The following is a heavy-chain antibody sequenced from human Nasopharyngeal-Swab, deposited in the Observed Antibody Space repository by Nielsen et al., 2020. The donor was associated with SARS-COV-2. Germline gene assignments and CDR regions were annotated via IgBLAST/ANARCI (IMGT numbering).Heavy chain of an antibody. CDR3: ARVVGIVGATLDN. V-gene: IGHV3-48*02. CDR2: ISSSSSTS. J-gene: IGHJ4*02. Sequence: GESLKISCAASGFTISSNGMNWVRQAPGKGLEWVAYISSSSSTSYYADSVKGRFTISRDNPKNSLYLQMNSLRDEDTAVYYCARVVGIVGATLDNWGQGTLVTVSS. CDR1: GFTISSNG. D-gene: IGHD1-26*01.